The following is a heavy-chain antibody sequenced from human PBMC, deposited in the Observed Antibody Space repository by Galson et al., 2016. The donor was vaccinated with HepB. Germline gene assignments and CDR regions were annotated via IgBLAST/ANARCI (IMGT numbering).Heavy chain of an antibody. CDR1: DVSLTNTRYY. CDR2: VYIPAST. V-gene: IGHV4-39*07. Sequence: SETLSLTCSVSDVSLTNTRYYWGWVRQAPGRGLEWISAVYIPASTYSYPSLKSRVTISTDTAKNNFSLRLNSVTAADTAVYYCPRAGPDYDGYYFDYWGQGILVTVSS. CDR3: PRAGPDYDGYYFDY. J-gene: IGHJ4*02. D-gene: IGHD3-3*01.